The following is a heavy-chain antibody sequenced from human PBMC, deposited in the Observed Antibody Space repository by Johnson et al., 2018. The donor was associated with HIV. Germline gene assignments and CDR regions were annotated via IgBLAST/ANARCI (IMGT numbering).Heavy chain of an antibody. CDR2: INWHGGST. J-gene: IGHJ3*02. D-gene: IGHD1-26*01. CDR1: GFTFDDYG. V-gene: IGHV3-20*01. Sequence: VQLVESGGGVVRPGGSLRLSCAASGFTFDDYGMSWVRQAPGKGLEWVSGINWHGGSTGYADSLQGRFTISRDNSQNPLYIQMNSLRAEDTAVYHCAREGAWEVRPGAFDIWGQGTMVTVSS. CDR3: AREGAWEVRPGAFDI.